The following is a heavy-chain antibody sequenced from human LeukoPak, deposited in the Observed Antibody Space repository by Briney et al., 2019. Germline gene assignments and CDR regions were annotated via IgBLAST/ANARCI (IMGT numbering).Heavy chain of an antibody. D-gene: IGHD3-10*01. CDR2: IYFSGTI. V-gene: IGHV4-39*07. Sequence: PSETLSLTCTVSGGSISSSDYYWGWIRQPPGKGLEWIGSIYFSGTIYYNPSLRSRVTISVDTSKNQFSLKLSSVTAADTAVYYCARVAYRGQHYFDYWGQGTLVTVSS. CDR1: GGSISSSDYY. CDR3: ARVAYRGQHYFDY. J-gene: IGHJ4*02.